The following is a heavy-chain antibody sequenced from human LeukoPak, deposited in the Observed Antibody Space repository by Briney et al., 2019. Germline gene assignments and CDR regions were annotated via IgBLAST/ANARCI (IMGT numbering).Heavy chain of an antibody. CDR2: VKTKGDGGAA. J-gene: IGHJ5*02. V-gene: IGHV3-15*01. CDR1: GFTFINAW. Sequence: GGSLRLSCAASGFTFINAWMSWVRQAPGKGLEWVGRVKTKGDGGAADYAAPVKGRFTISRDDSTKTVYLQMNSLKTEDTAVYYCTTDRMIYATNWAVSWFDPWGQGTLVTVSS. D-gene: IGHD2-8*01. CDR3: TTDRMIYATNWAVSWFDP.